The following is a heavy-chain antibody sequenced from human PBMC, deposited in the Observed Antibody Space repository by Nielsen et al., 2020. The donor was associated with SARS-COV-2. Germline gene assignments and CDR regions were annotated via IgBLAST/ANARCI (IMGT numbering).Heavy chain of an antibody. D-gene: IGHD3-10*01. J-gene: IGHJ5*02. CDR2: IYSGGST. CDR1: GFTFSSYA. CDR3: VRVRGVFRWFDP. Sequence: GESLKISCAASGFTFSSYAMSWVRQAPGKGLEWVSVIYSGGSTYYADSVKGRFTISRDNSKNTLYLQMNSLRAEDTAVYYCVRVRGVFRWFDPWGQGTLVTVSS. V-gene: IGHV3-53*03.